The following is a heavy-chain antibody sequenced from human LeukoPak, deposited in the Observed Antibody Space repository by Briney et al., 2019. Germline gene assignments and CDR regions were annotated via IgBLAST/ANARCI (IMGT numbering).Heavy chain of an antibody. CDR1: GGSISSYY. Sequence: SETLSLTCTVSGGSISSYYWSWIRQPPGKGLEWIGYIYYSGSTNYNPSLKSRVTISLDTSKNQFSLKLSSVTAADTAVYYCARGVYYYDSSGHDFDYWGQGTLVTVSS. D-gene: IGHD3-22*01. J-gene: IGHJ4*02. CDR2: IYYSGST. V-gene: IGHV4-59*01. CDR3: ARGVYYYDSSGHDFDY.